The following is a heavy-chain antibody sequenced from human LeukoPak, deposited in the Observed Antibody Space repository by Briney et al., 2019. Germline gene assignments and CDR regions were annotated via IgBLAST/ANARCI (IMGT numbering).Heavy chain of an antibody. CDR1: GGSFSGYY. CDR2: INHSGST. J-gene: IGHJ5*02. D-gene: IGHD3-10*01. V-gene: IGHV4-34*01. Sequence: SETLSLTCAVYGGSFSGYYWSWIRQPPGKGLEWIGEINHSGSTNYNPSLKSRVTISVDTSKNQFSLKLSSVTAADTAVYYCARDRITMVRGVIIHKNWFDPWGQGTLVTVSS. CDR3: ARDRITMVRGVIIHKNWFDP.